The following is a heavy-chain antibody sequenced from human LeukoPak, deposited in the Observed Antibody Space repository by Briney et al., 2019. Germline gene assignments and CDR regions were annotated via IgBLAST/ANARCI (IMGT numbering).Heavy chain of an antibody. CDR2: ISYDGSNK. CDR1: GFTFSSYG. Sequence: GGSLRLSCAASGFTFSSYGMHWVRQAPGKGLEWVAVISYDGSNKYYADSVRGRFTISRDNSKNTLYLQMNSLRAEDTAVYYCAKVTQYSPGTFDIWGQGTMVTVSS. D-gene: IGHD5-18*01. CDR3: AKVTQYSPGTFDI. J-gene: IGHJ3*02. V-gene: IGHV3-30*18.